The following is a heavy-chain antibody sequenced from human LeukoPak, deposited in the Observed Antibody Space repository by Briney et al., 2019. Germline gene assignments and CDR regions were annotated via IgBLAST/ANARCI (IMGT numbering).Heavy chain of an antibody. CDR3: ASGYSYGYNALDY. Sequence: SETLSLTCAVYGGSFSGYYWNWIRQPPGKGLKWIGEINHSGSTNYNPSLKSRVTISVDTSKNQFSLKLSSVTAADTAVYYCASGYSYGYNALDYWGQGTLVTVSS. V-gene: IGHV4-34*01. J-gene: IGHJ4*02. CDR1: GGSFSGYY. CDR2: INHSGST. D-gene: IGHD5-18*01.